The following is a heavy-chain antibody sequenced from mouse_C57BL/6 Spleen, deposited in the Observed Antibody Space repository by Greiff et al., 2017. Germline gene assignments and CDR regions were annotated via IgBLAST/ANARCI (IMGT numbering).Heavy chain of an antibody. CDR1: GYSITSGYY. CDR3: ARVAIYDGYYGWYFDV. Sequence: EVQLQQSGPGLVKPSQSLSLTCSVTGYSITSGYYWNWIRQFPGNKLEWMGYISYDGSNNYNPSLKNRISITRDTSKNPFFLKLNSVTTEDTATYYCARVAIYDGYYGWYFDVWGTGTTVTVSS. D-gene: IGHD2-3*01. CDR2: ISYDGSN. J-gene: IGHJ1*03. V-gene: IGHV3-6*01.